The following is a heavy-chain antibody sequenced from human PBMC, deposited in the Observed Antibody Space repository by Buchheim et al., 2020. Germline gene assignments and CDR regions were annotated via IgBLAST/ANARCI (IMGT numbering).Heavy chain of an antibody. V-gene: IGHV1-2*06. CDR3: ARDPLIVVVPAAAVRYYYGMDV. D-gene: IGHD2-2*01. Sequence: QVQLVQSGAEVKKPGASVKVSCKASGYTFTGYYMHWVRQAPGQGLEWMGRINPNSGGTNYAQKFQGRVTMTRDTSISTAYMELSRLGSDDTAVYYCARDPLIVVVPAAAVRYYYGMDVWGQGTT. CDR2: INPNSGGT. J-gene: IGHJ6*02. CDR1: GYTFTGYY.